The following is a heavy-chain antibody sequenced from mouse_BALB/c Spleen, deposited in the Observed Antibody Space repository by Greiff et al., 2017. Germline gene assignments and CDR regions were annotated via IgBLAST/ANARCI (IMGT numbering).Heavy chain of an antibody. V-gene: IGHV5-6-4*01. D-gene: IGHD4-1*01. Sequence: EVQRVESGGGLVKPGGSLKLSCAASGFTFSSYTMSWVRQTPEKRLEWVATISSGGSYTYYPDSVKGRFTISRDNAKNTLYLQMSSLKSEDTAMYYCTRDETGTGWGQGTTLTVSS. J-gene: IGHJ2*01. CDR2: ISSGGSYT. CDR1: GFTFSSYT. CDR3: TRDETGTG.